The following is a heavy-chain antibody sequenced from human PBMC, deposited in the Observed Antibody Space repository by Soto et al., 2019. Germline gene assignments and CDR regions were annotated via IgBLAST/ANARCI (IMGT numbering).Heavy chain of an antibody. V-gene: IGHV4-38-2*01. CDR3: SRAESSGYDYKAKYCMDV. Sequence: PSETLSLTCAVSGFSITSDYYWGWIRQPPGRGLEWIASIYHTGITYYNPSLKSRVTISVDTSTNHFSLKLSSVTAADTAIYYCSRAESSGYDYKAKYCMDVWGQGTTVTVSS. J-gene: IGHJ6*02. CDR2: IYHTGIT. CDR1: GFSITSDYY. D-gene: IGHD3-22*01.